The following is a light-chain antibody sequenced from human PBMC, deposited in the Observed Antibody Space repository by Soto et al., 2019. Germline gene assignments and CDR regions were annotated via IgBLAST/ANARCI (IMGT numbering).Light chain of an antibody. CDR2: GAS. V-gene: IGKV3-20*01. CDR1: PSVSSSY. Sequence: EIVLTQSPGTLSLSPGERATLSCRASPSVSSSYLAWYQQKPGQAPRLLIYGASSRATGIPDRFSGSGSGTDFTLTISRLEPEDFAVYYCQQYGSSRFTFGPGTKVDIK. CDR3: QQYGSSRFT. J-gene: IGKJ3*01.